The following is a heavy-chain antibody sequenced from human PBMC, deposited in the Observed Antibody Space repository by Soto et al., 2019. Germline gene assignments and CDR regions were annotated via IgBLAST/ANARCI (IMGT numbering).Heavy chain of an antibody. J-gene: IGHJ5*02. Sequence: TSETLSLTCSVTGDAISGNYWSWIRQPAGKGLEWIGRIHVSGATNFNPSLMGRVSMSVDTSTNYFSLKLSSVTAADTAVYYCAREVSFSDYGGSSNSFDPWGRGTLVTVSS. CDR2: IHVSGAT. D-gene: IGHD3-16*01. V-gene: IGHV4-4*07. CDR3: AREVSFSDYGGSSNSFDP. CDR1: GDAISGNY.